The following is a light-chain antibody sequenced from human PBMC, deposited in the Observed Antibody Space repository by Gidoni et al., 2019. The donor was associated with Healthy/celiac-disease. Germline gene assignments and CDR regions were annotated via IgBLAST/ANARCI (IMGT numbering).Light chain of an antibody. CDR1: QRVSSY. V-gene: IGKV3-11*01. J-gene: IGKJ4*01. CDR3: QQRSNWPPFT. Sequence: ILLTQSPATLSLSPGERATLSCRASQRVSSYLAWYQQKPGQAPRLLIYDASNRATGIPARFSGSGSGTDFTLTSSSLEPEDFAVYYCQQRSNWPPFTFGGGTKVEIK. CDR2: DAS.